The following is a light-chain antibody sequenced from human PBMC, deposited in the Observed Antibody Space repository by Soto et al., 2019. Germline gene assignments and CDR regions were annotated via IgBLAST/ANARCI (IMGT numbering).Light chain of an antibody. V-gene: IGLV2-14*03. CDR1: SSDVGGYNF. CDR2: DVS. Sequence: QPVLTQPASVSGSPGKSITISCSGTSSDVGGYNFVSWYQVHPGKAPRLILYDVSSRPSGVSYRFSGSKSANTASLDISRAQAGEEADYSFRSYTTTTSLVVFGGGTKLTVL. J-gene: IGLJ2*01. CDR3: RSYTTTTSLVV.